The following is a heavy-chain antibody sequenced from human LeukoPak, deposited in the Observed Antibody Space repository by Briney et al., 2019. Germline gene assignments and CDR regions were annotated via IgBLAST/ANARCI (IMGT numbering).Heavy chain of an antibody. J-gene: IGHJ3*02. D-gene: IGHD3-10*01. CDR2: GYHDGTT. V-gene: IGHV4-38-2*01. CDR3: VKHYGSGSLDAFDI. Sequence: SETLSLTCAVSGYSIRRGYYWGWIRQPPGKGLEWIGSGYHDGTTYYNPSLKSRITISVDTSKNHFSLKLNSVTAADTAVYYCVKHYGSGSLDAFDIWGQGTMVTVSS. CDR1: GYSIRRGYY.